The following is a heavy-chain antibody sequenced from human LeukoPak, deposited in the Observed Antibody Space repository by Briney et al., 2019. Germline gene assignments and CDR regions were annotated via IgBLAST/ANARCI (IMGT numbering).Heavy chain of an antibody. CDR1: GGSCCSYY. V-gene: IGHV4-34*01. J-gene: IGHJ6*03. Sequence: SETLSLTCAVYGGSCCSYYWRWLRPLPGKGREWLREINHGGRNNYNPSLRSRVTISVGTSKNQFSLKLSSVTAADTVVYYCARGRAYDFWSGYYRPLGYYYYMDVWGKGTTVTVSS. CDR2: INHGGRN. D-gene: IGHD3-3*01. CDR3: ARGRAYDFWSGYYRPLGYYYYMDV.